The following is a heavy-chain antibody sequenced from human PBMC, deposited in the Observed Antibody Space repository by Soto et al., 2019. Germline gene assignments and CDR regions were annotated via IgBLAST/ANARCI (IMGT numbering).Heavy chain of an antibody. CDR1: GDSVSSNSAA. CDR2: TYYRSKWYN. Sequence: QSQTLSLTCAISGDSVSSNSAAWNWIRQSPSRGLEWLGRTYYRSKWYNDYAVSVKSRITINPDTSKNQFSLQLNSVTPEDTAVYYCARGYDFWSGHYYYYYYMDVWGKGTTVTVSS. CDR3: ARGYDFWSGHYYYYYYMDV. V-gene: IGHV6-1*01. J-gene: IGHJ6*03. D-gene: IGHD3-3*01.